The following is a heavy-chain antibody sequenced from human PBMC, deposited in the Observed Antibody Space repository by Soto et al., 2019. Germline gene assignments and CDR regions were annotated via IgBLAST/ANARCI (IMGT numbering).Heavy chain of an antibody. CDR3: ARDRFGDYSRMDV. CDR2: IYYRGST. D-gene: IGHD3-10*01. J-gene: IGHJ6*02. Sequence: PSETLSLTCTVSGGSISSYYWSWIRQPPGKGLEWIGYIYYRGSTNYNPSLKSRVTISVDTSKNQFSLKLSSVTAADTAVYYCARDRFGDYSRMDVWGQGTTVTVSS. CDR1: GGSISSYY. V-gene: IGHV4-59*01.